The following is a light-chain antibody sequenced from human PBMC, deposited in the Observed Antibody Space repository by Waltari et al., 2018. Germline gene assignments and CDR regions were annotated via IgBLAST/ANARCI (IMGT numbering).Light chain of an antibody. CDR3: CSFTISGTWI. CDR1: SSDVGSGTY. V-gene: IGLV2-14*03. Sequence: QSAPTQPPSVSGSPGQSVTISCTGSSSDVGSGTYVSWFQHHPGKAPKLIIYGVTDRPSGVSVRFSGSRSGNTASLTISGLQAEDEADYYCCSFTISGTWIFGRGTRLNVL. J-gene: IGLJ2*01. CDR2: GVT.